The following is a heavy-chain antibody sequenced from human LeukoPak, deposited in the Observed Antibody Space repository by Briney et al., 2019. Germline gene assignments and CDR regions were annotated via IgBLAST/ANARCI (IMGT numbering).Heavy chain of an antibody. Sequence: GGSLRLSCAASRFTFSNYAMSWVRQAPGKGLEWVSSIRGSGGSTYYADSVKGRFTISRDNSKNTLYLQMNSLRAEDTAVYYCAKEVPGNDAFDNWGQGTMVTVSS. J-gene: IGHJ3*02. CDR1: RFTFSNYA. D-gene: IGHD2-2*01. CDR2: IRGSGGST. V-gene: IGHV3-23*01. CDR3: AKEVPGNDAFDN.